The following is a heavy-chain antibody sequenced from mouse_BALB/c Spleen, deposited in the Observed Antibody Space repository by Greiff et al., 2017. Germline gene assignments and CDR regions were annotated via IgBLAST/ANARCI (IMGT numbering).Heavy chain of an antibody. J-gene: IGHJ2*01. Sequence: EVKVVESGGGLVQPGGSRKLSCAASGFTFSSFGMHWVRQAPEKGLEWVAYISSGSSTIYYADTVKGRFTISRDNPKNTLFLQMTSLRSEDTAMYYCARAPPYYYFDYWGQGTTLTVSS. V-gene: IGHV5-17*02. CDR1: GFTFSSFG. CDR3: ARAPPYYYFDY. D-gene: IGHD1-1*01. CDR2: ISSGSSTI.